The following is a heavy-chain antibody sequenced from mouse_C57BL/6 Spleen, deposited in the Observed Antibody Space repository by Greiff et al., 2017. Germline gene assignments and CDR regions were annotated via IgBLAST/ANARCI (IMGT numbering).Heavy chain of an antibody. Sequence: QFQLPQSGPALVKPGASVKISCKASGYAFSSSWMNWVKQRPGKGLEWIGRIYPGDGDTNYNGKFKGKATLTADKSSSTAYMPLSSLTSEDSAVYFCARWGTTVVPDYWGQGTTLTVSS. CDR3: ARWGTTVVPDY. J-gene: IGHJ2*01. CDR1: GYAFSSSW. CDR2: IYPGDGDT. D-gene: IGHD1-1*01. V-gene: IGHV1-82*01.